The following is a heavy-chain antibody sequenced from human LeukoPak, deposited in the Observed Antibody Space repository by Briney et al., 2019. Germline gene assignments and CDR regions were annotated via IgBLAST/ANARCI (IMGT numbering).Heavy chain of an antibody. J-gene: IGHJ4*02. D-gene: IGHD1-26*01. V-gene: IGHV3-23*01. CDR1: GFTFSDYY. CDR3: AKGGKWDVTPFDY. CDR2: IGGGGGST. Sequence: PGGSLRLSCAASGFTFSDYYMNWVRQAPGKGLEWVSTIGGGGGSTYYADSVKGRFTISRDNSKNTLYLQVNSLRAEDTAVYYCAKGGKWDVTPFDYWGQGTLVTVSS.